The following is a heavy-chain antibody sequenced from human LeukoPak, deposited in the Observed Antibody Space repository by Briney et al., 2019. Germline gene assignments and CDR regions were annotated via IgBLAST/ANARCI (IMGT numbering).Heavy chain of an antibody. Sequence: GGSLRLSCAASGFTFDSYAMSWVRQAPGKGLEWVSGISGSGNSTYYADSVKGRFTISGDNSKNTLYLQMNSLRAEDTAVYYCAKESRITIFGVVIPFDYWGQGTLVTVSS. CDR1: GFTFDSYA. CDR3: AKESRITIFGVVIPFDY. CDR2: ISGSGNST. D-gene: IGHD3-3*01. V-gene: IGHV3-23*01. J-gene: IGHJ4*02.